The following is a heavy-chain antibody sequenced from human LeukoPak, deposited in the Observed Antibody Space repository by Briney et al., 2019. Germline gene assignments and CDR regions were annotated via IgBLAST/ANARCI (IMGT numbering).Heavy chain of an antibody. J-gene: IGHJ4*02. V-gene: IGHV4-31*03. Sequence: SQTLSLTCTVSGGSIGSGLYFWSWIRQHPGKGLEWVGYIHHRGTAFYNPSPQSRATISMDTSKNEFALRLSVVTDADTAVYYCARYCSRTKCPFDYWGQGTLVTVSS. CDR1: GGSIGSGLYF. CDR2: IHHRGTA. D-gene: IGHD2-2*01. CDR3: ARYCSRTKCPFDY.